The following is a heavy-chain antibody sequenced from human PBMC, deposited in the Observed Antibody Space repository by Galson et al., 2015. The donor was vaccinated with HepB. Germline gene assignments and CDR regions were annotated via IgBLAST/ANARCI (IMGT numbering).Heavy chain of an antibody. D-gene: IGHD2-8*02. CDR2: IYSSGSA. Sequence: SETLSLTCNVSGGSIRNYYWSWIRQPAGKGLEWIGYIYSSGSANYNPSLNSRVAVSVDTSKNQVSLKLTSVTAADTALYYCARGGKDFATGGPTLWFWGQGILVTVSS. CDR3: ARGGKDFATGGPTLWF. J-gene: IGHJ3*01. CDR1: GGSIRNYY. V-gene: IGHV4-59*01.